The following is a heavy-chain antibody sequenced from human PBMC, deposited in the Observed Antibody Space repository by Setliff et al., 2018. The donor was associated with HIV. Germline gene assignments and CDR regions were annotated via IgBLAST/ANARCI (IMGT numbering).Heavy chain of an antibody. CDR2: IHHSGGT. J-gene: IGHJ4*02. CDR1: YGSISGHY. CDR3: ARLPDINSWPFDY. D-gene: IGHD6-13*01. Sequence: PSETLSLTSTVSYGSISGHYWTWIRQPPGKGLEWIGYIHHSGGTQYNPSLMSRLTMSVDSSKNQFSLSLSSVTAADTAVYYCARLPDINSWPFDYWARGTLVTVSS. V-gene: IGHV4-59*11.